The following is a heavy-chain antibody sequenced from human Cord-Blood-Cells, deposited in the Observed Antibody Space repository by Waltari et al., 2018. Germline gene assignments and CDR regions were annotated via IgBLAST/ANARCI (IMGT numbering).Heavy chain of an antibody. D-gene: IGHD6-6*01. CDR1: GFTFSSYS. CDR3: ARDRDSSSSGRDAFDI. J-gene: IGHJ3*02. Sequence: EVQLVESGGGLVQPGGSLRLSWAASGFTFSSYSMNWVRQAPGKGLEWVSYISSSSSTIYYADSVKGRFTISRDNAKNSLYLQMNSLRDEDTAVYYCARDRDSSSSGRDAFDIWGQGTMVTVSS. CDR2: ISSSSSTI. V-gene: IGHV3-48*02.